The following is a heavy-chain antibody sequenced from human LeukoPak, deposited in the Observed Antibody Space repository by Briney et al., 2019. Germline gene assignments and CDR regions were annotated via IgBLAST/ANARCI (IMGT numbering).Heavy chain of an antibody. Sequence: ASVKVSCKASGYTFTSYYMHWVRQAPGQGLEWMGIINPSGGSTSYAQKFQGRVTMTRDTSTSTVYMELSSLRSEDTAVYHCARGPSLVVVTAIPFDYWGQGTLVTVSS. J-gene: IGHJ4*02. V-gene: IGHV1-46*01. CDR3: ARGPSLVVVTAIPFDY. CDR1: GYTFTSYY. D-gene: IGHD2-21*02. CDR2: INPSGGST.